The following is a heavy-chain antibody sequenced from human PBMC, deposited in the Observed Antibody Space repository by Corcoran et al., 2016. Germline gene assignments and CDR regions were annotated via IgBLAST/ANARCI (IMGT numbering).Heavy chain of an antibody. CDR1: RFTVSRNY. J-gene: IGHJ6*02. CDR2: LYTGAGT. V-gene: IGHV3-53*01. D-gene: IGHD6-19*01. CDR3: ARGAVAGTDYYHYGMDL. Sequence: EVQLVESGGGLIQPGGSLRLSCAASRFTVSRNYMNWVRPAPGKGLEWVSGLYTGAGTYYADSVKGRFTISRDNSMNTMYLQMNSLRAEDTAVYYCARGAVAGTDYYHYGMDLWGQGTTVTVSS.